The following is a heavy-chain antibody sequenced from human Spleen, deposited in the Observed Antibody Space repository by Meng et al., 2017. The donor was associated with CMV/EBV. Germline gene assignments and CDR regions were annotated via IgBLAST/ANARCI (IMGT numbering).Heavy chain of an antibody. Sequence: CKGSGGTFSSSTISWVRQAPGQGLEWMGRIIPIVGVTKYAQRFQGRVTISADKSTSTAYMELSSLTSEDTAMYYCATSRLPAGNWFDPWGQGTLVTVSS. CDR1: GGTFSSST. CDR2: IIPIVGVT. J-gene: IGHJ5*02. V-gene: IGHV1-69*02. D-gene: IGHD2-2*01. CDR3: ATSRLPAGNWFDP.